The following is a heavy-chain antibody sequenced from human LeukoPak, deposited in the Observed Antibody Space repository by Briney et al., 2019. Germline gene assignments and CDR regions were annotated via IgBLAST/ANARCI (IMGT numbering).Heavy chain of an antibody. D-gene: IGHD3-3*01. V-gene: IGHV1-69*10. CDR3: ARSSGTIYPFDY. CDR2: IIPILGIA. CDR1: GGTFSSYT. Sequence: SVKVSCKASGGTFSSYTISWGRQAPGQGLGWMGGIIPILGIANYAQKFQGRVTITADKSTSTAYMQLSSLRSEDTAVYYCARSSGTIYPFDYSSQGTLVTVSS. J-gene: IGHJ4*02.